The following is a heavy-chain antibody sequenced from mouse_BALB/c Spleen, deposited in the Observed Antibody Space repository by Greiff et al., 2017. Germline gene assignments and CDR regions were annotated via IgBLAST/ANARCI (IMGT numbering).Heavy chain of an antibody. CDR1: GYTFTSYW. D-gene: IGHD2-14*01. J-gene: IGHJ2*01. V-gene: IGHV1-7*01. CDR3: AREVRDY. Sequence: VQLQQSGAELAKPGASVKMSCKASGYTFTSYWMHWVKQRPGQGLEWIGYINPSTGYTEYNQKFKDKATLTADKSSSTAYMQLSSLTSEDSAVYYCAREVRDYWGQGTTLTVSS. CDR2: INPSTGYT.